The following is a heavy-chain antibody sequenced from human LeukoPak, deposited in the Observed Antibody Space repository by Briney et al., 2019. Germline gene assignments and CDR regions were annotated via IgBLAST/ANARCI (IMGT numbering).Heavy chain of an antibody. V-gene: IGHV1-8*01. Sequence: ASVKVSCKASGYTFTSYDINWVRQATGQGLEWMGWMNSNSGNTGYAQKFQGRVTMARNTSISTAYMELSSLRSEDTAVYYCARGGRFTMGAADTIDYWGQGTLVTVSS. J-gene: IGHJ4*02. CDR3: ARGGRFTMGAADTIDY. CDR1: GYTFTSYD. CDR2: MNSNSGNT. D-gene: IGHD6-13*01.